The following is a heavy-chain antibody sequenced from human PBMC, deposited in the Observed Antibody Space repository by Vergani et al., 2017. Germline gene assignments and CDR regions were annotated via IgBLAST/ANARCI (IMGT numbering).Heavy chain of an antibody. Sequence: QVQLVQSGAEVKKPGSSVKVSCKASGGTFSSYAISWVRQAPGQGLEWMGRIIPILGIANYAQKFQGRVTITADKSTSTAYMELSSLRSEDTAVYYCAHSLEDCGGDCYYYWGQGTLVTVSS. J-gene: IGHJ4*02. CDR3: AHSLEDCGGDCYYY. V-gene: IGHV1-69*04. CDR1: GGTFSSYA. D-gene: IGHD2-21*01. CDR2: IIPILGIA.